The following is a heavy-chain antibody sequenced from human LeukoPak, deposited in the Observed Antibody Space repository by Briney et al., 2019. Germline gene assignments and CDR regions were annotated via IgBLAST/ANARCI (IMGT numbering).Heavy chain of an antibody. CDR1: GFTFSSYA. Sequence: GRSLRLSCAASGFTFSSYAMHWVRQAPGKGLEWVAVISYDGSNKYYADSVKGRFTISRDNSKNTLYLQMNSLRAEDTAVYYCARGGPPYYFDYWGQGTLVIVSS. J-gene: IGHJ4*02. CDR3: ARGGPPYYFDY. CDR2: ISYDGSNK. V-gene: IGHV3-30-3*01.